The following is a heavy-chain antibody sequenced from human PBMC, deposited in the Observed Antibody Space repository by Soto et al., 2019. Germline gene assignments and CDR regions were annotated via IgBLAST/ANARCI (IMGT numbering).Heavy chain of an antibody. D-gene: IGHD6-6*01. J-gene: IGHJ4*02. Sequence: GGSLRLSCVASGFIFSNFGMHWVRQAPGKGLEWVAVISSDEKIKQYADSVRGRFAISGDNSKNTLYLQMTSLRAEDTAIYYCARGLRSVLDYWGQGPLVTVSS. CDR1: GFIFSNFG. CDR2: ISSDEKIK. V-gene: IGHV3-33*01. CDR3: ARGLRSVLDY.